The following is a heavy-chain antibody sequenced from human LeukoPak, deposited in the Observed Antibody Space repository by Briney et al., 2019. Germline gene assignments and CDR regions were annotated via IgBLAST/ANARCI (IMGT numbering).Heavy chain of an antibody. CDR3: ARHVGVWFGELSNQ. D-gene: IGHD3-10*01. CDR1: GGSISSSSYY. V-gene: IGHV4-39*01. J-gene: IGHJ4*02. CDR2: IYYSGST. Sequence: SETLSLTCTVSGGSISSSSYYWGWIRQPPGKGLEWIGSIYYSGSTYYNPSLKSRVTISVDTSKNQFSLKLSSVTAADTAVYYCARHVGVWFGELSNQWGQGTLVTVSS.